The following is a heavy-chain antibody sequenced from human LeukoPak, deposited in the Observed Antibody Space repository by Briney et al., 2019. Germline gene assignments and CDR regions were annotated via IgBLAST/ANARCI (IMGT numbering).Heavy chain of an antibody. CDR2: TYYRSKWYN. D-gene: IGHD3-16*02. Sequence: SQTLSLTCAIPGDSVSSNSAAWNWIRQSPSRGLEWLGRTYYRSKWYNDYAVSVKSRITINPDTSKNHFSLQLNSVTTEDTAVYYCAREKVAARYDYVWGSYQDYYYYGMDVWGRGTTVTVSS. CDR3: AREKVAARYDYVWGSYQDYYYYGMDV. CDR1: GDSVSSNSAA. J-gene: IGHJ6*02. V-gene: IGHV6-1*01.